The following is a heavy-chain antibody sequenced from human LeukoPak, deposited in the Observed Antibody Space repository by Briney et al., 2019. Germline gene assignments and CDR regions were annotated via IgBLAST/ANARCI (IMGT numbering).Heavy chain of an antibody. Sequence: SETLSLTCTVSGGSISSSSYYWGWIRQPPGKGLEWIGSIYYSGSTYYNPSLKSRVTISVDTSKNQFSLKLSSVTAADTAVYYCARYNHEDIVVVVARGPYDYWGQGTLVTVSS. J-gene: IGHJ4*02. CDR2: IYYSGST. CDR1: GGSISSSSYY. D-gene: IGHD2-15*01. CDR3: ARYNHEDIVVVVARGPYDY. V-gene: IGHV4-39*01.